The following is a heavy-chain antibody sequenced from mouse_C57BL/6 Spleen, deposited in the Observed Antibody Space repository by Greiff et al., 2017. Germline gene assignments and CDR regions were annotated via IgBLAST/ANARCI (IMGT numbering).Heavy chain of an antibody. Sequence: QVQLQQSGPGLVAPSQSLSISCTVSGFSLTSYGVSWVRQPPGKGLEWLGVLCGYGSTNYHSALISRLGISKNNSKSQVFLRLNSLQTDDTATYCCARTETMDYWGQGTSVTVSS. J-gene: IGHJ4*01. CDR3: ARTETMDY. D-gene: IGHD4-1*01. CDR1: GFSLTSYG. V-gene: IGHV2-3*01. CDR2: LCGYGST.